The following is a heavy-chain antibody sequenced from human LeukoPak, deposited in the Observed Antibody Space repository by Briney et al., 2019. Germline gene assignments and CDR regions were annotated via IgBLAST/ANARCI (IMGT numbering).Heavy chain of an antibody. CDR2: IIPIFGTA. D-gene: IGHD1-26*01. CDR1: GYTFTTYF. Sequence: GASVKVSCKASGYTFTTYFIHWVRQAPGQGLEWMGGIIPIFGTANYAQKFQGRVTITADESTSTAYMELSSLRSEDTAVYYCARESGSYPRNFDYWGQGTLVTVSS. V-gene: IGHV1-69*13. J-gene: IGHJ4*02. CDR3: ARESGSYPRNFDY.